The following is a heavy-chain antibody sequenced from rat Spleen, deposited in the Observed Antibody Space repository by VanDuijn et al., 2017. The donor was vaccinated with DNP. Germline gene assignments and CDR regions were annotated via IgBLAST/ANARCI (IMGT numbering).Heavy chain of an antibody. CDR3: TTGSYFDY. CDR2: ISTSGGRT. J-gene: IGHJ2*01. Sequence: EVQLVGSGGGLVQSGRPLKLSCAASGFTFSNYGMAWVRQAPQKGLEWVATISTSGGRTYYRDSVKGRFTISRDNANSTLYLQMDRLRSEDTATYYCTTGSYFDYWGQGVMVTVSS. V-gene: IGHV5-27*01. D-gene: IGHD5-1*01. CDR1: GFTFSNYG.